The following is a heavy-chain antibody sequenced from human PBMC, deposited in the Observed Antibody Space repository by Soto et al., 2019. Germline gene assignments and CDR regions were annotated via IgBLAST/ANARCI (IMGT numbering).Heavy chain of an antibody. D-gene: IGHD3-3*01. V-gene: IGHV3-23*04. CDR2: ISSGGGTT. CDR1: GFSFRNYA. CDR3: AKLKGGLGRFYGMDA. J-gene: IGHJ6*02. Sequence: DEQLVESGGGSLQPGGSLRLSCAASGFSFRNYAMTWVRQSPGKGLEWVSLISSGGGTTNYADSVKGRFSISRDNSQNIMYLQMNGLRGEDTALYYCAKLKGGLGRFYGMDAWGQGTMVIVSS.